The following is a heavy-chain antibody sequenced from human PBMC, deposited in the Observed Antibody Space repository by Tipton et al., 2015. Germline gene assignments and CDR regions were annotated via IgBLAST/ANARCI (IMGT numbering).Heavy chain of an antibody. CDR3: AEKRGYFGGHGMDV. V-gene: IGHV3-23*01. Sequence: SLRLSCAASGFTFSSYAMSWARQAPGKGLEWVSGISGSGASTYYVDSVKGRFTISRDNAKNTLFLQMNSLRVEDTAVYYCAEKRGYFGGHGMDVWGQGTTVTVSS. CDR2: ISGSGAST. J-gene: IGHJ6*02. D-gene: IGHD3-10*01. CDR1: GFTFSSYA.